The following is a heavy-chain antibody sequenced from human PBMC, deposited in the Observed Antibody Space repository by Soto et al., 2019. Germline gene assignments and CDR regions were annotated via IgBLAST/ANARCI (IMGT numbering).Heavy chain of an antibody. V-gene: IGHV3-21*01. J-gene: IGHJ4*02. D-gene: IGHD3-3*01. Sequence: GGSLRLSCAASRFTFSIYTMNLVRQAPGKGLEWVSSISPSSSYIYQADSVKGRFTISRDNAKNSLYLQMNSLRAEDTAMYYCASFLDVDNYFDYWGQGTLVTVSS. CDR2: ISPSSSYI. CDR3: ASFLDVDNYFDY. CDR1: RFTFSIYT.